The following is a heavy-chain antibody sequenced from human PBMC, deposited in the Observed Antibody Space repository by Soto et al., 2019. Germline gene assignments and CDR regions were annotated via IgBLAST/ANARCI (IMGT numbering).Heavy chain of an antibody. D-gene: IGHD3-16*01. CDR2: IYYSGST. CDR1: GGSISSGGYY. V-gene: IGHV4-31*03. J-gene: IGHJ6*03. CDR3: GGGNLPYYYYYMDV. Sequence: SETLSLTCTVSGGSISSGGYYWSWIRQHPGKGLEWIGYIYYSGSTYYNPSLKSRVTISVDTSKNQFSLKLSSVTAADTAVYYCGGGNLPYYYYYMDVWGKGTTVTVSS.